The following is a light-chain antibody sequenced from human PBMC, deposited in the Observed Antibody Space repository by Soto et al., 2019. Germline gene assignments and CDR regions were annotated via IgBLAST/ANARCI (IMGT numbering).Light chain of an antibody. CDR2: EVS. CDR3: SSHTTSTVL. CDR1: SSDVAFYNR. Sequence: QSALTQPPSVSGSPGQSVTISCTGTSSDVAFYNRVSWYQQPPGTAPKLIIYEVSNRASGVPDRFSGSKSGNTASLTISGLQAEDEADYYCSSHTTSTVLFGGGTKVTVL. V-gene: IGLV2-18*02. J-gene: IGLJ3*02.